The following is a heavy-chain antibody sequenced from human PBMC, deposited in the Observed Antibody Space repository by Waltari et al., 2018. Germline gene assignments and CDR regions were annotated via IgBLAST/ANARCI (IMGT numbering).Heavy chain of an antibody. Sequence: QVQLVQSGAEVKKPGASVKVSCKASGYTFTGYYMHWVRQAPGQGLEWMGWINPNSGGTNYAQKFQGRVTMTRDTSISTAYMELSRLRSDDTAVYYCARVQDRGVIIKGFDPWGQGTLVTVSS. CDR3: ARVQDRGVIIKGFDP. CDR2: INPNSGGT. D-gene: IGHD3-10*01. CDR1: GYTFTGYY. J-gene: IGHJ5*02. V-gene: IGHV1-2*02.